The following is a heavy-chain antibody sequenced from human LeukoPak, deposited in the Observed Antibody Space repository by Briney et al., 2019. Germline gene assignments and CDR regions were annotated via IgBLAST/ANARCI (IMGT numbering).Heavy chain of an antibody. CDR1: GYTFTIYG. CDR3: ARGRDDYGNTDAFDI. J-gene: IGHJ3*02. D-gene: IGHD4-17*01. Sequence: GASVTVSFKASGYTFTIYGISWVRQAPGQGLEGMGWINPNSGGTNYAQKFQGRVTMTRDTSTSTAYMELSRLRSDDTAVYYCARGRDDYGNTDAFDIWGQGTMVTVSS. V-gene: IGHV1-2*02. CDR2: INPNSGGT.